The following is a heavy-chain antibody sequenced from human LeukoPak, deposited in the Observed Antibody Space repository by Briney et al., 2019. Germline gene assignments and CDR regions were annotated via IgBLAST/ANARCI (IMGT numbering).Heavy chain of an antibody. J-gene: IGHJ6*03. V-gene: IGHV1-2*02. D-gene: IGHD5-18*01. Sequence: ASVKVSCKASGYTFTGYYMHWVRQAPGQGLEWMGWINPNSGGTNYAQKFQGRVTMTRDTSISTAYMELSRLRSDDTAVYYCARDLEQLWYYYYMDVWGKGTTVTVSS. CDR1: GYTFTGYY. CDR2: INPNSGGT. CDR3: ARDLEQLWYYYYMDV.